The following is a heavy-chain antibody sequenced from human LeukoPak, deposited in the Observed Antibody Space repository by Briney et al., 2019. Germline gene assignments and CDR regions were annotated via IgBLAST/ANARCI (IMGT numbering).Heavy chain of an antibody. Sequence: GGSLRLSCAASGFDFSSYSMNWVRQAPGKGLEWVSAISPWSDYIYYVDSVKGRFTISRDYAENSLYLQMNSLRAEDTAVYYCAKSRYCSSTSCSHDAFDIWGQGTMVTVSS. D-gene: IGHD2-2*01. V-gene: IGHV3-21*01. CDR3: AKSRYCSSTSCSHDAFDI. CDR1: GFDFSSYS. CDR2: ISPWSDYI. J-gene: IGHJ3*02.